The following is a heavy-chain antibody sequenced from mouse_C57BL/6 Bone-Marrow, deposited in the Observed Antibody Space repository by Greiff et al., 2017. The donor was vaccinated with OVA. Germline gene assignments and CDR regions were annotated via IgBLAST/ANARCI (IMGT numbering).Heavy chain of an antibody. D-gene: IGHD4-1*01. J-gene: IGHJ3*01. CDR3: ARHRLGRFAY. CDR1: GFTFSSYG. CDR2: ISSGGSYT. Sequence: EVKLMESGGDLVKPGGSLKLSCAASGFTFSSYGMSWVRQTPDKRLEWVATISSGGSYTYYPDSVKGRCTISRDNAKNTLYLQMSSLKSEDTAMYYCARHRLGRFAYWGQGTLVTVSA. V-gene: IGHV5-6*01.